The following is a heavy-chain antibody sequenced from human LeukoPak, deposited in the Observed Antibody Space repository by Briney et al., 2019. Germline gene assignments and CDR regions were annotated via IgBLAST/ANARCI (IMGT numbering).Heavy chain of an antibody. Sequence: TGGFLRLSCAASGFTFDDYAMHWVRQAPGKGLEWVSLISWDGGSTYYADSVKGRFTISRDNSKNSLYLQMNSLRAEDTALYYCAKDKARDYYDSSGYQFYYYYYYMDVWGKGTTVTVSS. V-gene: IGHV3-43D*03. CDR3: AKDKARDYYDSSGYQFYYYYYYMDV. CDR1: GFTFDDYA. CDR2: ISWDGGST. J-gene: IGHJ6*03. D-gene: IGHD3-22*01.